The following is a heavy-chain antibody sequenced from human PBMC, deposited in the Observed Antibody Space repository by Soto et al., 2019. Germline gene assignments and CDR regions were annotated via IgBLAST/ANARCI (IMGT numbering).Heavy chain of an antibody. Sequence: QVQLVESGGGVVQPGRSLRLSCAASGFTFSSYAMHWVRQAPGKGLEWVAVISYDGSNKYYADSVKGRFTISRDNSKNTLYLQMNSLRAEDTAVYYCAREVVWSKKKYYFDYWGQGTLVTVSS. CDR3: AREVVWSKKKYYFDY. D-gene: IGHD2-15*01. CDR2: ISYDGSNK. J-gene: IGHJ4*02. CDR1: GFTFSSYA. V-gene: IGHV3-30-3*01.